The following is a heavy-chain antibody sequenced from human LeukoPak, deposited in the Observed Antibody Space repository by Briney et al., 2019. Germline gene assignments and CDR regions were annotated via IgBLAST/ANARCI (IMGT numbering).Heavy chain of an antibody. CDR3: ARLAAISGSDYPDD. D-gene: IGHD1-26*01. CDR1: GVSISSYY. Sequence: PSGTLSLTCTVSGVSISSYYWSWIRQPPGKGLEWIGYIFYSGNTIYNPSLKSRVTISVDTSKNHFSLRLRSVTAADTAVYYCARLAAISGSDYPDDWGQGTLVTVSS. CDR2: IFYSGNT. J-gene: IGHJ4*02. V-gene: IGHV4-59*08.